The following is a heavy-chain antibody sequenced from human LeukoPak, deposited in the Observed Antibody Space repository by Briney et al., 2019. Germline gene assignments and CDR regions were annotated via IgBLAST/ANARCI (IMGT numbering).Heavy chain of an antibody. CDR3: VTYRQVMLPFEA. CDR1: GFTFSSFA. CDR2: IFPSGGEI. J-gene: IGHJ5*02. Sequence: GGSLRLSCAASGFTFSSFAMLWVRQPRGKGLEWVSSIFPSGGEIHYADSVRGRFTISRDNSKSTLSLQMNSLRAEDTAIYYCVTYRQVMLPFEAWGQGTLVTVSS. V-gene: IGHV3-23*01. D-gene: IGHD5-18*01.